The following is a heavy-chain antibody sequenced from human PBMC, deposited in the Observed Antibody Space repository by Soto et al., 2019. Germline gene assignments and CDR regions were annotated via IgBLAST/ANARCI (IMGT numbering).Heavy chain of an antibody. CDR2: ISSSGSNT. D-gene: IGHD3-3*01. J-gene: IGHJ5*02. CDR3: ARDLLTIFAVVPPPGGFDP. CDR1: GFTFSSYS. V-gene: IGHV3-21*01. Sequence: PGGSLRLFCAASGFTFSSYSMNWVRQAPGKGLEWVSSISSSGSNTYYADSVKGRFTISRDNAKNSLYLQMNSLRAEDTAVYSCARDLLTIFAVVPPPGGFDPWGQGTLVTVS.